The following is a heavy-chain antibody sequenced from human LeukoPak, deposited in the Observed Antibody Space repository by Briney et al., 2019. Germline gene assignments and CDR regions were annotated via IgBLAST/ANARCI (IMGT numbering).Heavy chain of an antibody. D-gene: IGHD1-26*01. CDR3: ARDKGLYSGSYPTFDY. CDR1: GYTFTGYY. CDR2: INPNSGGT. Sequence: GASVKVSCKASGYTFTGYYMHWVRQAPGQGLEWMGWINPNSGGTNYAQKFQGRVTMTRDTSISTAYMELSRLRSDDTAVYYCARDKGLYSGSYPTFDYWGQGTLVTVSS. J-gene: IGHJ4*02. V-gene: IGHV1-2*02.